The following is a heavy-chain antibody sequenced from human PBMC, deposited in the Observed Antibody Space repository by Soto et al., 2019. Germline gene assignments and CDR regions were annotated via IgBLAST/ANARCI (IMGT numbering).Heavy chain of an antibody. CDR1: GGTFSSYT. Sequence: SVKVSCKASGGTFSSYTISWVRQAPGQGLEWMGRIIPILGIANYAQKFQGRVTITADKSTSTAYMELSSLRSEDTAVYYCASSYDILTGYQIDYWGQGTLVTVS. CDR3: ASSYDILTGYQIDY. D-gene: IGHD3-9*01. CDR2: IIPILGIA. V-gene: IGHV1-69*02. J-gene: IGHJ4*02.